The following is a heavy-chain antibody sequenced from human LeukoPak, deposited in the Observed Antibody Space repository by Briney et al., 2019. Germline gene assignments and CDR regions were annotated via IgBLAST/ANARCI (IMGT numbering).Heavy chain of an antibody. CDR2: INHSGST. V-gene: IGHV4-34*01. D-gene: IGHD1-26*01. CDR1: GVSFSGYY. CDR3: ARDGGRDSGSYYEDY. J-gene: IGHJ4*02. Sequence: GSLRLSCAVYGVSFSGYYWSWIRQPPGKGLEWIGEINHSGSTNYNPSLKSRVTISVDTSKNQFSLKLSSVTAADTAVYYCARDGGRDSGSYYEDYWGRGTLVTVSS.